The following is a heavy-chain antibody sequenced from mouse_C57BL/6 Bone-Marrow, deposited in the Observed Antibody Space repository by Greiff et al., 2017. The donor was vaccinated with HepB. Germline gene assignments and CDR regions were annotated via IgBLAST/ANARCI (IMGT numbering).Heavy chain of an antibody. CDR1: GYTFTDYN. Sequence: VQLQQSGPELVKPGASVKIPCKASGYTFTDYNMDWVKQSHGKSLEWIGDINPNNGGTIYNQKFKGKATLTVDKSSSTAYMELRSLTSEDTAVYYCARYCYYGRGDYAMDYWGQGTSVTVSS. D-gene: IGHD1-1*01. J-gene: IGHJ4*01. V-gene: IGHV1-18*01. CDR2: INPNNGGT. CDR3: ARYCYYGRGDYAMDY.